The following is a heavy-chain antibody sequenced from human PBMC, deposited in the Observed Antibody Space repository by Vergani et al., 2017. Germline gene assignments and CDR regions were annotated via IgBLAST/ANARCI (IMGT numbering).Heavy chain of an antibody. CDR2: IIPIFGTA. CDR3: ARAVATVTYYYHFYVMDV. Sequence: QVQLVQSGAEVKKPGSSVKVSCKSSGGTFSSYAISWVRQAPVQGLEWMGRIIPIFGTANYAQKFQGRVTITADESTSTAYMELISLRSDETAVYYCARAVATVTYYYHFYVMDVWGQGTTVTVSS. V-gene: IGHV1-69*18. J-gene: IGHJ6*02. D-gene: IGHD4-17*01. CDR1: GGTFSSYA.